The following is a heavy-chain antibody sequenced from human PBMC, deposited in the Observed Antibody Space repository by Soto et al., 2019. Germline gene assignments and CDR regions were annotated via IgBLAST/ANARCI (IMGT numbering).Heavy chain of an antibody. CDR3: ARGVLGPGDYYYGMDV. D-gene: IGHD7-27*01. Sequence: GGSLRLSCAASGFHFSNYGIQLVRQTSGEGLEWVSGIGAASDTYYPVSVQGRFTVSRDNAKKSLYLQMNSLRAGDTAVYYCARGVLGPGDYYYGMDVWGQGTTVTVSS. J-gene: IGHJ6*02. V-gene: IGHV3-13*01. CDR2: IGAASDT. CDR1: GFHFSNYG.